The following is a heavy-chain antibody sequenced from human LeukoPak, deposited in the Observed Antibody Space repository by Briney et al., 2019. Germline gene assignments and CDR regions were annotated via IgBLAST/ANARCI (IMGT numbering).Heavy chain of an antibody. D-gene: IGHD3-3*01. CDR3: AKDFWSGYYPKY. CDR2: IGSGGST. J-gene: IGHJ4*02. CDR1: GFTFSSYA. V-gene: IGHV3-23*01. Sequence: GGSLRLSCAASGFTFSSYAMSWVREAPGKGLEWVSGIGSGGSTHYSDSVKGRFTISRDNSKNTLYLQMNSLRAEDTAVYYCAKDFWSGYYPKYWGQGTLVTVSS.